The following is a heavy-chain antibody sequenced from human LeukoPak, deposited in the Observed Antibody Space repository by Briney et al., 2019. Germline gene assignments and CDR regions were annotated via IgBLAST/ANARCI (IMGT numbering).Heavy chain of an antibody. CDR1: GFIFTGSA. J-gene: IGHJ4*02. V-gene: IGHV1-58*01. CDR3: AADHYDTTGYNYGGVY. D-gene: IGHD3-22*01. CDR2: VIVATNKT. Sequence: SVKVSCKASGFIFTGSAFQWMRQTRGQHLEWIGWVIVATNKTHYAQKFQERVTITWDMSRSTAYMEVSSLTSEDTAVYYCAADHYDTTGYNYGGVYWGQETLVTVSS.